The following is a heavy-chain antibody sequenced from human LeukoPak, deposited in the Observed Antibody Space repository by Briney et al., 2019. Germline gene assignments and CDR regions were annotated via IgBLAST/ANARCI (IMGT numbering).Heavy chain of an antibody. Sequence: PSETLSLTCTVSGGSVTTDYWSWIRQPPGKGLEWNGYFSYSGSTNYNPSLKSRVTISVDTSKNQFSLRLSSVTAADTAVYYCARGPLDSGYTYFDYWGQGTLVSVAS. J-gene: IGHJ4*02. D-gene: IGHD5-12*01. CDR3: ARGPLDSGYTYFDY. V-gene: IGHV4-59*02. CDR2: FSYSGST. CDR1: GGSVTTDY.